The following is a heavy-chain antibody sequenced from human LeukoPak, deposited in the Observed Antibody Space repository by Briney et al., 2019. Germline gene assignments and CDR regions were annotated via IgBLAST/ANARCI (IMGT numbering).Heavy chain of an antibody. V-gene: IGHV4-59*08. Sequence: SETLSLTCTVSGGSISSYYWSWIRQPPGKGLEWIGYIYYSGSTNYNPSLKSRVTISVDTSKNQFSLKLSSVTAADTAVYYCATSNTIFGSYYYYGMDVWGQGTTVTVSS. CDR2: IYYSGST. CDR1: GGSISSYY. D-gene: IGHD3-3*01. J-gene: IGHJ6*02. CDR3: ATSNTIFGSYYYYGMDV.